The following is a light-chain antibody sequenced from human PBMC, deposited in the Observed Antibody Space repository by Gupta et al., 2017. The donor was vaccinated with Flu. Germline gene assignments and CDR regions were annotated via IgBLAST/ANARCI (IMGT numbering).Light chain of an antibody. J-gene: IGKJ2*01. V-gene: IGKV3-11*01. CDR2: DAS. Sequence: EIELTQSPATLSLSPGERATLSCRASQSVSTYLAWYQKKPVQAPRLLIYDASNRATGIPARFSGSGSGTNFTLTISSLEPEDFAVYYCQKRSNWPPYTFGQGTRLEI. CDR3: QKRSNWPPYT. CDR1: QSVSTY.